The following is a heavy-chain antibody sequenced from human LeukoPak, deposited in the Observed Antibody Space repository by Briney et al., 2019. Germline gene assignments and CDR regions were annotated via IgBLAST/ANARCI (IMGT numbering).Heavy chain of an antibody. D-gene: IGHD2-2*01. Sequence: PGGSLRLSCAASGFTFSSYEMSWVRQAPGKGLEWVANIKQDGSEKYYVDSVKGRFTISRDNAKNSLYLQMNSLRAEDTAVYYCARDEIVVVPAAIEYYYYYYGMDVWGQGTTVTVSS. V-gene: IGHV3-7*01. CDR2: IKQDGSEK. CDR3: ARDEIVVVPAAIEYYYYYYGMDV. J-gene: IGHJ6*02. CDR1: GFTFSSYE.